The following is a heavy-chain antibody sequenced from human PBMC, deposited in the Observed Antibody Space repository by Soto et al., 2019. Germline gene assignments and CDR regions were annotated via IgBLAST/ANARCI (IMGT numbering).Heavy chain of an antibody. J-gene: IGHJ4*02. D-gene: IGHD1-26*01. CDR3: AKARGGYRHRDFVS. V-gene: IGHV3-9*01. CDR1: GFNFDNFA. Sequence: GGSLRLSCAASGFNFDNFAMHWVRQAPGKGLEWVSGIGWNTGNIGYGDSVEGRFTISRDNAKKTLYLQMDSLRSEDTALYYCAKARGGYRHRDFVSWGQGTLATVSS. CDR2: IGWNTGNI.